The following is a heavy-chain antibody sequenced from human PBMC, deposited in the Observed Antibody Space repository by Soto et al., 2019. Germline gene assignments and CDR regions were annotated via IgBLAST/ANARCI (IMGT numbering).Heavy chain of an antibody. CDR2: VYYSGIT. J-gene: IGHJ6*01. CDR1: DASVIGPTHH. Sequence: SHTLALSCTVSDASVIGPTHHWNWHRQSPGKGLEWIGFVYYSGITNYSPSLKSRVTISLDTSKDQFSLRLTSVTAADTAVYYCARTRDNKREYYYASDVRGQRPTVPVS. CDR3: ARTRDNKREYYYASDV. D-gene: IGHD3-22*01. V-gene: IGHV4-61*01.